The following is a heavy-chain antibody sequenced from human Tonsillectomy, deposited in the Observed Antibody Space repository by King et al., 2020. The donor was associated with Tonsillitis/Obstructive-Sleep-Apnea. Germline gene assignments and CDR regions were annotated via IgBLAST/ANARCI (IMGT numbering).Heavy chain of an antibody. V-gene: IGHV3-30*04. CDR1: GFTFSSYA. CDR3: VIVVVPAAMGWPNYGDYDS. Sequence: VQLVESGGGVVQPGRSLRLSCAASGFTFSSYAMHWVRQAPGKGLEWVAVISYDGSNKYYADSVKGRFTISRDNSKNTLYLQMNSLRAEDTAVYYCVIVVVPAAMGWPNYGDYDSWGQGTLFTVSS. J-gene: IGHJ4*02. CDR2: ISYDGSNK. D-gene: IGHD2-2*01.